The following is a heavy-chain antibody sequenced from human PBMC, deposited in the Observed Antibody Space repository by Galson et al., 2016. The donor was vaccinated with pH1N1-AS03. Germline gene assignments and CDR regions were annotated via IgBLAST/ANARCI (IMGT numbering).Heavy chain of an antibody. V-gene: IGHV3-21*01. CDR1: GFTFSSYS. CDR3: ARVTDFYGSGGYSKLHAFDI. J-gene: IGHJ3*02. D-gene: IGHD3-22*01. CDR2: ISSRSSDI. Sequence: LRLSCAASGFTFSSYSVNWVRQAPGKGLEWVSSISSRSSDIYYADSVKGRFTISRDNPKKTLYLQMNSLRAEDTAVYFCARVTDFYGSGGYSKLHAFDIWGQGTMVSVSS.